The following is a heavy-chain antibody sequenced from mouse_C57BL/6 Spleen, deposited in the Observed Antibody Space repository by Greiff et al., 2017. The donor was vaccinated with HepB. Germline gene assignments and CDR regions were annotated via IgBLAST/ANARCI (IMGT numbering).Heavy chain of an antibody. Sequence: EVQLQESGGDLVKPGGSLKLSCAASGFTFSSYGMSWVRQTPDKRLEWVATISSGGSYTYYPDSVKGRFTISRDNAKNTLYLQMSSLKSEDTAMYYCARQGQLRLLFDYWGQGTTLTVSS. CDR1: GFTFSSYG. V-gene: IGHV5-6*01. CDR3: ARQGQLRLLFDY. CDR2: ISSGGSYT. J-gene: IGHJ2*01. D-gene: IGHD3-2*02.